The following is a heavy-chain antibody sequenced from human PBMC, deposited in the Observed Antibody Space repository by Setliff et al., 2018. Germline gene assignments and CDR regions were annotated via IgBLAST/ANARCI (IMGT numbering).Heavy chain of an antibody. Sequence: GESLKISCKGSGYRFASYWIAWVRQMPGKGLEWMGNIYPGDFDTRYSPSLEGRVTISTDNSISSAYLQWSSLKASDTAMYYCARHPYYYGAGTYLDNNNRWFYPWGQGSLVTVSS. CDR3: ARHPYYYGAGTYLDNNNRWFYP. CDR1: GYRFASYW. V-gene: IGHV5-51*01. J-gene: IGHJ5*02. D-gene: IGHD3-10*01. CDR2: IYPGDFDT.